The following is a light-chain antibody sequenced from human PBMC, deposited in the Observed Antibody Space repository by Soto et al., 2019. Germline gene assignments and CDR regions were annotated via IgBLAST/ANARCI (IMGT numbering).Light chain of an antibody. CDR2: DAS. J-gene: IGKJ2*01. Sequence: DIQMTQSPSTLSASVGDRVTITCRASQSISSWLAWYQQKPGKAPKLLIYDASSLESGVPSRFSGSGSETEFTLTIRSLQPDDFATYYCQQYNSYSTFGQGTKLEIK. V-gene: IGKV1-5*01. CDR3: QQYNSYST. CDR1: QSISSW.